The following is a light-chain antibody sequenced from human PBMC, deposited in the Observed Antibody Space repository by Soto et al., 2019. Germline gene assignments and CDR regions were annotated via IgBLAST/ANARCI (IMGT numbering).Light chain of an antibody. CDR3: QQYYSYPLT. CDR2: AAS. CDR1: QGISSY. J-gene: IGKJ3*01. Sequence: AIRMTQSPSSFSSSTGDRVTITFLASQGISSYLAWYQQKPGKAPKLLIYAASTLQSGVPSRFSGSESGTDFTLTISCLQSEDFATYYCQQYYSYPLTFGPGTKVDIK. V-gene: IGKV1-8*01.